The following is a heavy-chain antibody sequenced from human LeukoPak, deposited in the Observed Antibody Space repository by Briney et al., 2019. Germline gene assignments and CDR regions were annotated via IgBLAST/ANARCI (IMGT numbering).Heavy chain of an antibody. CDR2: ISAHNGNT. J-gene: IGHJ4*02. V-gene: IGHV1-18*01. D-gene: IGHD3-22*01. CDR1: RYTFSTYG. Sequence: ASVKVSSTASRYTFSTYGISWVRQTPGQGLAWMGCISAHNGNTNYAQKLQGRVTMTTDTSTSTAYMELRSLRSDDPAVYYCARDLGYDSSGYYRTPAYFDYWGQGTLVTVSS. CDR3: ARDLGYDSSGYYRTPAYFDY.